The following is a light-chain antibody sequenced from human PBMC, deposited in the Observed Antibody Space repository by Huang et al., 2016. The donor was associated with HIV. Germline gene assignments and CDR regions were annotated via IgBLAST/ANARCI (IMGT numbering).Light chain of an antibody. CDR1: QSINNN. J-gene: IGKJ4*01. CDR3: QQYNNWPPLLT. CDR2: CAS. Sequence: EIVLTQSPATLSLSPGERAALSCRATQSINNNLAWYQQKPGQSPRLLIYCASTRSTGIPARFRGSGSGTEFTLTISSLQSEDFAVYYCQQYNNWPPLLTFGGGTKVEIK. V-gene: IGKV3-15*01.